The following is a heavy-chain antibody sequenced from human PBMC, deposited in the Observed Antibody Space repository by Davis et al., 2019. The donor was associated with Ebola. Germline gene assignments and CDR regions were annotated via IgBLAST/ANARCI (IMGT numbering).Heavy chain of an antibody. Sequence: ASVKVSCKASGYTFISYGISWVRQAPGQGLEWMGWISAYNGNTNYAQKLQGRVTMTTDTSTSTAYMELRSLRSDDTAVYYCARDKPPGTTHWFDPWGQGTLVTVSS. D-gene: IGHD4-11*01. V-gene: IGHV1-18*01. CDR3: ARDKPPGTTHWFDP. CDR1: GYTFISYG. J-gene: IGHJ5*02. CDR2: ISAYNGNT.